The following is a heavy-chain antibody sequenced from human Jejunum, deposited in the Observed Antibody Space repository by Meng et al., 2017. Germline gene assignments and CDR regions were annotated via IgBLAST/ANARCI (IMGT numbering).Heavy chain of an antibody. V-gene: IGHV4-59*01. D-gene: IGHD6-19*01. Sequence: LQESGPGLVKPSETLSLTCTVSRASMNPYYWSWIRQPPGKGLEWIGYIHYSGSTDYNPSLQSRLTISVDTSKNHFSLKLMSVTAADTAVYYCARGNGWHDYWGQGTLVTVSS. J-gene: IGHJ4*02. CDR1: RASMNPYY. CDR3: ARGNGWHDY. CDR2: IHYSGST.